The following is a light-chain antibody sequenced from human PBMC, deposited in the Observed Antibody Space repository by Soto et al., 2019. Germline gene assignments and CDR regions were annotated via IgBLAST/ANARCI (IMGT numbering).Light chain of an antibody. J-gene: IGKJ1*01. CDR3: QQYKT. V-gene: IGKV3-20*01. Sequence: EIVLTQSPGTLSLSPGERATLSCRASQSLTSTYLAWYQQRPGQAPRLLIYGASSRATGIPDRFSGSGSGTDFTLTISRLEPEDFAVYYCQQYKTFGQGTKVDIK. CDR1: QSLTSTY. CDR2: GAS.